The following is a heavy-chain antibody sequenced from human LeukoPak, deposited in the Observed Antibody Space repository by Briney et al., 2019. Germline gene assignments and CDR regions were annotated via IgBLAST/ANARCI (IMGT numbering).Heavy chain of an antibody. J-gene: IGHJ4*02. D-gene: IGHD3-10*01. CDR3: ASLRSSGSGSFPTD. Sequence: SETLSLTCTVSGGSINNGGYYGGWARPPPGGGPGWIGSLYYNGATYYNPTLRSRVTMSVDTSKNQFSLKLTSVTAADTAVYYCASLRSSGSGSFPTDWGQGILVTVSS. CDR2: LYYNGAT. V-gene: IGHV4-39*01. CDR1: GGSINNGGYY.